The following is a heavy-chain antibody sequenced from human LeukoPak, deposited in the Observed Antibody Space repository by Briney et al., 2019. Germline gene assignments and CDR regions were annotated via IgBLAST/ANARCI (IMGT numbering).Heavy chain of an antibody. CDR1: GYTFTSYY. CDR3: ATGLGSNDYADGLDPFDY. CDR2: INPSDGYT. Sequence: GASVKVSRKASGYTFTSYYMHWVRQAPGQGLEWVGIINPSDGYTTYAQKFQGRVTMTRDTSTSTVYMELTSLRSEDTAVYYCATGLGSNDYADGLDPFDYWGQGALLTVSS. J-gene: IGHJ4*02. D-gene: IGHD4-17*01. V-gene: IGHV1-46*01.